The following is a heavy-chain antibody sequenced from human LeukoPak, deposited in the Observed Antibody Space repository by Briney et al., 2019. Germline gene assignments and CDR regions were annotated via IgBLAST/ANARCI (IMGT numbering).Heavy chain of an antibody. CDR3: VRDLSGHYSFDH. D-gene: IGHD4-17*01. CDR1: GFTFSHYA. Sequence: GGSLRLSCAASGFTFSHYAMHWVRRPPGKGLEWVTFVSAEGDRRYYADSVKGRFTISRDDSKSSLYLQTNSLRAEDTALYYCVRDLSGHYSFDHWGQGALVTVSS. J-gene: IGHJ4*02. V-gene: IGHV3-30*01. CDR2: VSAEGDRR.